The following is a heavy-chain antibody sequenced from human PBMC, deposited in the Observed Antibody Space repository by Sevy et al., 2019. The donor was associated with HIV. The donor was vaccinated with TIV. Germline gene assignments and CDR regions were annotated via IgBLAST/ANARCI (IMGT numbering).Heavy chain of an antibody. CDR1: GFTFKYHG. J-gene: IGHJ4*02. Sequence: GGSLRLSCAASGFTFKYHGMHWVRQAPGKGLEWLSLISIDGSNKYYADSVKGRFTISRDNAKNTVSVQMNNLRPEDTATNYGEKDGSDIDIDYCGQGILVTVSS. CDR2: ISIDGSNK. CDR3: EKDGSDIDIDY. V-gene: IGHV3-30*18. D-gene: IGHD5-12*01.